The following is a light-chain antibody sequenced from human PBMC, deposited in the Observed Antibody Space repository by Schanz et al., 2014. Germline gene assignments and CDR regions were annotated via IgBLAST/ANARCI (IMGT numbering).Light chain of an antibody. J-gene: IGKJ4*01. CDR1: QGISSY. V-gene: IGKV1-8*01. Sequence: AIRITQSPSSLSASTGDRVTLTCRASQGISSYLAWYQQKPGKAPKLLIYAASTLQSGVPSRFSGSGSGTDFTLTISALQPEDFGTYYCQQTNTFPLTFGGGTKVEIK. CDR2: AAS. CDR3: QQTNTFPLT.